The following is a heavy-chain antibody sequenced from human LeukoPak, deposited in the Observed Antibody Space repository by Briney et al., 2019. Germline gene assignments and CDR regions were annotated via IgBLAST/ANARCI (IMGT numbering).Heavy chain of an antibody. CDR2: IIPIFGTA. J-gene: IGHJ6*02. CDR3: ARVLRFLEWAPYYYYYYGMDV. D-gene: IGHD3-3*01. V-gene: IGHV1-69*13. Sequence: SVKVSCKASGGTFSSYAISWVRQAPGQGLEWMGGIIPIFGTANYAQKFQGRVTITADESTSTAYMELSSLRSEDTAVYYCARVLRFLEWAPYYYYYYGMDVWGQGTTVTVSS. CDR1: GGTFSSYA.